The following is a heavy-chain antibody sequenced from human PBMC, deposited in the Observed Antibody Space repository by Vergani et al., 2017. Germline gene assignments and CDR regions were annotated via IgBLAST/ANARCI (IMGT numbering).Heavy chain of an antibody. Sequence: QVQLVQSGAEVKKPGSSVKVSCKASGGTFSSYAISWVRQAPGQGLEWMGGIIPIFGTANYAQKFQGRVTITADESTSTAYMELSSLRSEDTAVYYCARDQTPDSSSWYVREDYFDYWGQGTLVTVSS. V-gene: IGHV1-69*01. CDR3: ARDQTPDSSSWYVREDYFDY. D-gene: IGHD6-13*01. J-gene: IGHJ4*02. CDR1: GGTFSSYA. CDR2: IIPIFGTA.